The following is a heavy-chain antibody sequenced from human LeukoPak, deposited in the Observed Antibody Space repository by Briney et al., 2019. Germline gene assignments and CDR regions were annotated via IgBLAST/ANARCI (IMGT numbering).Heavy chain of an antibody. CDR1: GGSISSYY. V-gene: IGHV4-59*08. Sequence: SETLSLTCTVSGGSISSYYWSWIRQPPGKGLEWIGYIYYSGSTNYNPSLKSRVTISVDTSKNQFSLKLSSVTAADTAVYYCARLRSSLLYNYYYYYGMDVWGQGTTVTVSS. J-gene: IGHJ6*02. CDR3: ARLRSSLLYNYYYYYGMDV. CDR2: IYYSGST. D-gene: IGHD6-13*01.